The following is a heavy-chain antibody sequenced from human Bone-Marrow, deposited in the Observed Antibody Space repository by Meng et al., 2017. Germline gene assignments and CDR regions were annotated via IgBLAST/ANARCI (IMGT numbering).Heavy chain of an antibody. J-gene: IGHJ6*02. Sequence: GESLKISCAASGFTFSSYWMSWVRQAPGKGLEWVANIKQDGSEKYYVDSVKGRFTISRDNAKNSLYLQMNSLRAEDTAVYYCARGGITMVRGVINYYYYYGMDVWGQGPTVTVSS. CDR2: IKQDGSEK. D-gene: IGHD3-10*01. V-gene: IGHV3-7*01. CDR3: ARGGITMVRGVINYYYYYGMDV. CDR1: GFTFSSYW.